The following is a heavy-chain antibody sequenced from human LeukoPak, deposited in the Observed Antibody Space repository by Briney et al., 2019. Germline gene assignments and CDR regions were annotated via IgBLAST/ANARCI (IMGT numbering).Heavy chain of an antibody. CDR2: IKSDGST. CDR3: ARAPSEIGGYYPEYFRH. Sequence: GGSLRLSCAASGFTFSSYWMHWVRQAPGKGLGWGSRIKSDGSTNYADSVKGRFTISRDNAKNTVSLQMNSLRAEDTGVYYCARAPSEIGGYYPEYFRHWGQGTLVTVSS. CDR1: GFTFSSYW. D-gene: IGHD3-22*01. J-gene: IGHJ1*01. V-gene: IGHV3-74*01.